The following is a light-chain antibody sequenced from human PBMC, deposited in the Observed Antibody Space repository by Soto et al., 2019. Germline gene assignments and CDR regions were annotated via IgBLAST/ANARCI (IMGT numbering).Light chain of an antibody. CDR3: CSYAGSSTDV. Sequence: SVLTQPASVSGSHGQSITLSCTCTSSDVGSYNLVSWYQQHPGKAPKLMIYEGSKRPSGVSNRFSGSKSGNTASLTISGLQAEDEADYYCCSYAGSSTDVFGTGTKVAVL. CDR1: SSDVGSYNL. V-gene: IGLV2-23*01. CDR2: EGS. J-gene: IGLJ1*01.